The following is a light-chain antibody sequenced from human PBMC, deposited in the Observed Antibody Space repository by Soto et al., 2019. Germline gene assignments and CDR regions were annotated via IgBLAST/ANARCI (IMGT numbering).Light chain of an antibody. J-gene: IGKJ1*01. V-gene: IGKV3-20*01. Sequence: EVVLTQSPGTLSLSPGERATLSCRASQRVSSGYLAWYQQKPGQAPRLLIYGASSRATGIPDRFSGRGSGTDFTLTISSLQSEDSAVYYCQQYNSWLWTFGQGTKVDIK. CDR1: QRVSSGY. CDR3: QQYNSWLWT. CDR2: GAS.